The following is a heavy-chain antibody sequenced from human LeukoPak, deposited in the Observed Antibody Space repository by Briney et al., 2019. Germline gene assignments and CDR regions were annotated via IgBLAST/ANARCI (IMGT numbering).Heavy chain of an antibody. D-gene: IGHD6-6*01. CDR3: ARVSHSSSSANWFDP. CDR1: GGSFSGYY. V-gene: IGHV4-34*01. CDR2: INHSGST. Sequence: SETLSLTCAVYGGSFSGYYWSWIRQPPGKGLEWIGEINHSGSTNYNPSLKSRVTISVDTSKNQFSLKLSSVTAADTAVYYCARVSHSSSSANWFDPWGQGTLVTVSS. J-gene: IGHJ5*02.